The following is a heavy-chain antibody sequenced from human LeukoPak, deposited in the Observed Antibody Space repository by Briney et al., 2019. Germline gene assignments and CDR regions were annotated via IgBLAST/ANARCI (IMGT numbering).Heavy chain of an antibody. D-gene: IGHD4-23*01. Sequence: GGSLRLSCAASGFTFSSYWMNWVRQAPGKGLEWVSRIASDGSSTTYADSVKGRFSISRDNAKNTLYLQMNSLRVEDTAVYYCARGRPHGNDYWGQGTLVTVSS. V-gene: IGHV3-74*01. CDR3: ARGRPHGNDY. J-gene: IGHJ4*02. CDR1: GFTFSSYW. CDR2: IASDGSST.